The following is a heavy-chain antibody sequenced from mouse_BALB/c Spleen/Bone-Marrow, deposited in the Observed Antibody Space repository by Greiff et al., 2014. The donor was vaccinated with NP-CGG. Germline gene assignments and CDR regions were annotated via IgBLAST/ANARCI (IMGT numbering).Heavy chain of an antibody. Sequence: EVQLVQSGGGLVKPGGSLKLSCAASGFTFSSYAMSWVRQTPVKRLELVASISRGGTTYYPDSVKGRFTISRDNARNILYLQMSGLRSEDTAMYYCARNYYGTFAYWGQGTLVTVSA. CDR2: ISRGGTT. CDR3: ARNYYGTFAY. D-gene: IGHD1-1*01. CDR1: GFTFSSYA. V-gene: IGHV5-6-5*01. J-gene: IGHJ3*01.